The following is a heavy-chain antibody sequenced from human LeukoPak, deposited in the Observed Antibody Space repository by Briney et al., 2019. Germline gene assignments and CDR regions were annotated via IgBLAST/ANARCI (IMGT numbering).Heavy chain of an antibody. D-gene: IGHD3-22*01. J-gene: IGHJ3*02. CDR1: GGSISSGSYY. CDR3: ARYVIVVVNDAFDI. V-gene: IGHV4-61*02. CDR2: IYTSGST. Sequence: SETLSLTCTVSGGSISSGSYYWSWIRQPAGKGPEWIGRIYTSGSTNYNPSLKSRVTISVDTSKNQFSLKLSSVTAADTAVYYCARYVIVVVNDAFDIWGQGTMVTVSS.